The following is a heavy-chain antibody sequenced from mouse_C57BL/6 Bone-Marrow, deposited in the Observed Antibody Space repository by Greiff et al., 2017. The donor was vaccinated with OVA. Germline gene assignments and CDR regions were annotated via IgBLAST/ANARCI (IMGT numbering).Heavy chain of an antibody. V-gene: IGHV10-1*01. CDR3: VRGPGRDWYFDV. Sequence: EVKLLESGGGLVQPKGSLKLSCAASGFSFNTYAMNWVRQAPGKGLEWVARIRSKSNNYATYYADSVKDRFTISRDDSESMLYLQMNNLKTEDTAMYYCVRGPGRDWYFDVWGTGTTVTVSS. CDR1: GFSFNTYA. D-gene: IGHD3-3*01. CDR2: IRSKSNNYAT. J-gene: IGHJ1*03.